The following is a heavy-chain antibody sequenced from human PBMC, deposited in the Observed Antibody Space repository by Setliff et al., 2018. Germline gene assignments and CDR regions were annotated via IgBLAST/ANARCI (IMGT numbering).Heavy chain of an antibody. D-gene: IGHD2-2*01. CDR3: VKDAYCRSTDCYEGVAVAFDY. J-gene: IGHJ4*02. Sequence: AGGSLRLSCAASGFTFGDFAMTWVRQAPGKGLEWVSGIGGRGISTYYADSVKGRFIISRDNSENTLYLQMNSLRAEDTAVYYCVKDAYCRSTDCYEGVAVAFDYWGQGTLVTVSS. CDR1: GFTFGDFA. V-gene: IGHV3-23*01. CDR2: IGGRGIST.